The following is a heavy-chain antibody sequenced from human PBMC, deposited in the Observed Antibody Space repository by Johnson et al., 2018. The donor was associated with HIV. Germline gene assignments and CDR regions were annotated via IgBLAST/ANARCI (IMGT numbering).Heavy chain of an antibody. J-gene: IGHJ3*02. V-gene: IGHV3-30*03. Sequence: VQLVESGGGLVQPGRSLRLSCAASGFTFSNYGMHWVRQAPGKGLEWVAVILYRGRNQYYADSVKGRFTISRDNSKNTLYLQMNTLRAEDTAVYYCARVGYGVLLWFGVDDAFDIWGQGTMVTVAS. D-gene: IGHD3-10*01. CDR1: GFTFSNYG. CDR2: ILYRGRNQ. CDR3: ARVGYGVLLWFGVDDAFDI.